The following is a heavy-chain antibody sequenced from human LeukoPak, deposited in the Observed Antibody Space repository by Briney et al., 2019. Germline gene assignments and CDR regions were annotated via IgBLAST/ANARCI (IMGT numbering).Heavy chain of an antibody. CDR3: ARPMYYYDTSGRGGYLDY. CDR1: GSSFTTYW. CDR2: IYPMDSDT. Sequence: GESLKISCKGSGSSFTTYWIGWVRQMPGKGLEWMGIIYPMDSDTRYSPSFQGQVTISADKSITTAYLQWSSLKASDTAMYYCARPMYYYDTSGRGGYLDYWGQGTLVTVSS. V-gene: IGHV5-51*01. J-gene: IGHJ4*02. D-gene: IGHD3-22*01.